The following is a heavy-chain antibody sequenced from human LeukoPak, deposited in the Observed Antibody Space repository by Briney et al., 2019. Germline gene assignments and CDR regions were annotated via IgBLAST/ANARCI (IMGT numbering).Heavy chain of an antibody. Sequence: SETLSLTCTVSSCSISSYYWSWLPQPPGKGREGSGYIYTSTRNNYNPPIRSRVTISVDTSKNQFSLKLSSVTAADTAVYYCARLGDIVVVPAATLRRQSRPDIWFDPWGQGTLVTVSS. D-gene: IGHD2-2*01. V-gene: IGHV4-4*09. J-gene: IGHJ5*02. CDR1: SCSISSYY. CDR3: ARLGDIVVVPAATLRRQSRPDIWFDP. CDR2: IYTSTRN.